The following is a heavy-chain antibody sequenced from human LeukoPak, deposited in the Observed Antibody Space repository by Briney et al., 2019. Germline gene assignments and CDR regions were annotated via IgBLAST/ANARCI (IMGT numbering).Heavy chain of an antibody. Sequence: SGGSLRLSCVASGFTFSSYAMSWVRQAPGKGLEWVSAISGSGGSTYYADSVKGRFTISRDSSKNTLYLQMNGLRAEDTAVYYCTTSIWYFDYWGQGTLVTVSS. CDR3: TTSIWYFDY. J-gene: IGHJ4*02. V-gene: IGHV3-23*01. CDR1: GFTFSSYA. CDR2: ISGSGGST.